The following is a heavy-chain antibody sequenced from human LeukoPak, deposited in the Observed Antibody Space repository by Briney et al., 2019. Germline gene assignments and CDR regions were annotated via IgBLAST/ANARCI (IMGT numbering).Heavy chain of an antibody. Sequence: EGSLRLSCAASGFTFSSYGMHWVRQAPGKGLEWVAFIRYDGSNKYYADSVKGRFTISRDNSKNTLYLQMNSLRAEDTAVYYCARSAVEQWLSVGGYWGQGTLVTVSS. CDR1: GFTFSSYG. CDR2: IRYDGSNK. V-gene: IGHV3-30*02. CDR3: ARSAVEQWLSVGGY. J-gene: IGHJ4*02. D-gene: IGHD6-19*01.